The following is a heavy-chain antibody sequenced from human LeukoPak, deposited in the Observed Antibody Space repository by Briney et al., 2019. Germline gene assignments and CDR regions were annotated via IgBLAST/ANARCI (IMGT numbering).Heavy chain of an antibody. CDR1: GFTFSSYS. D-gene: IGHD3-3*01. Sequence: PGGSLRLSCAASGFTFSSYSMNWVRQAPGKGLEWVSAISGSGGSTYYADSVKGRFTISRDNSKNTLYLQMNSLRAEDTAVYYCAKSRDFWSGSNNWFDAWGQGTLVTVSS. V-gene: IGHV3-23*01. CDR2: ISGSGGST. CDR3: AKSRDFWSGSNNWFDA. J-gene: IGHJ5*02.